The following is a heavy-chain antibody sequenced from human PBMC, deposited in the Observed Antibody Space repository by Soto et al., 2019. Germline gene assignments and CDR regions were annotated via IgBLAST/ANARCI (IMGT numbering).Heavy chain of an antibody. D-gene: IGHD2-8*02. CDR2: VSPKSGGT. CDR1: GYNFSDYY. J-gene: IGHJ5*02. CDR3: AREISGGGTLNWFDP. Sequence: GASVKVSCKASGYNFSDYYIHWVRQAPGQGLEWLGWVSPKSGGTNYAQKFKGRVTMTRDTSSNTVYMDLSGLKSDDPAVFYCAREISGGGTLNWFDPWGQGTLVTVSS. V-gene: IGHV1-2*02.